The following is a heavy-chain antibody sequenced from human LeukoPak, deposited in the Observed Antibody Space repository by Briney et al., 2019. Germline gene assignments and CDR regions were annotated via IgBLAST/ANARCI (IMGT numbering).Heavy chain of an antibody. Sequence: GGSLRLSCAASGFTFDDYAMHWVRQAPGKGLEWVSGISWNSGSIGYADSVKGRFTISRDNAKNSLYLQMNSLRAEDTALYYRATSVDYYYYGMDVWGQGTTVTVSS. CDR3: ATSVDYYYYGMDV. J-gene: IGHJ6*02. CDR2: ISWNSGSI. CDR1: GFTFDDYA. V-gene: IGHV3-9*01.